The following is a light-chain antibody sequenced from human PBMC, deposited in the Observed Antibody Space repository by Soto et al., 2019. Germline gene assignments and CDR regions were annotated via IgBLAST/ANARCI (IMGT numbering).Light chain of an antibody. CDR1: QSISTW. CDR3: QQFNSYWFT. CDR2: EAS. Sequence: DIQMTQSPSTLSASVGDRVTITCRAGQSISTWLAWYQQKPGKAPRLLIYEASNLESGVSSRFSGSGSGTEFTLTISSLQPDDFATYYCQQFNSYWFTFGQGTKLDI. V-gene: IGKV1-5*01. J-gene: IGKJ2*01.